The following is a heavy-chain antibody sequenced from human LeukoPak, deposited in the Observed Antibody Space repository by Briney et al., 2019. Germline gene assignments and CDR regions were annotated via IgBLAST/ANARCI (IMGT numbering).Heavy chain of an antibody. CDR1: GGSISSDY. CDR3: ARHQLRGFLDDN. CDR2: IYYSGTT. Sequence: SETLSLTCTVSGGSISSDYWSWIRQPPGKGLEWIGCIYYSGTTNYNPSLQSRVSISIDKSKKQFSLKLTSVTAADTAVYYCARHQLRGFLDDNWGQGTLVTVSS. V-gene: IGHV4-59*08. J-gene: IGHJ4*02. D-gene: IGHD3-10*01.